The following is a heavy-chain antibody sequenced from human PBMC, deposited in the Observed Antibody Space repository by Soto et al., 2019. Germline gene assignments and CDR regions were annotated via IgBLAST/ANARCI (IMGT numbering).Heavy chain of an antibody. J-gene: IGHJ6*02. V-gene: IGHV5-10-1*01. CDR1: GYRFTSYW. CDR3: AGGYCSGGSCPHYYCGMDV. CDR2: IDPSDSYT. Sequence: PGESLKISCQGSGYRFTSYWISWVRQMPGKGLEWRGRIDPSDSYTNYSPSFQGHVTISADKSISTAYLQWSSLKASDTAMYYCAGGYCSGGSCPHYYCGMDVWGQGTTVTVSS. D-gene: IGHD2-15*01.